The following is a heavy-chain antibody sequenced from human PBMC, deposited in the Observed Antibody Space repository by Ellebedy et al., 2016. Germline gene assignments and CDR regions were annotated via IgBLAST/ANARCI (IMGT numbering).Heavy chain of an antibody. D-gene: IGHD4-17*01. J-gene: IGHJ6*02. CDR1: GYTLTEFS. CDR2: FDPEDAET. CDR3: ATVDQYLYGDYVGDYYAMDV. V-gene: IGHV1-24*01. Sequence: ASVKVSCKVSGYTLTEFSMHWVRQAPGKGLEWMGGFDPEDAETIYAQKFQGRVTMTEDTSTDTAYMELSSLRSEDTAVYYCATVDQYLYGDYVGDYYAMDVWGQGTTVTVSS.